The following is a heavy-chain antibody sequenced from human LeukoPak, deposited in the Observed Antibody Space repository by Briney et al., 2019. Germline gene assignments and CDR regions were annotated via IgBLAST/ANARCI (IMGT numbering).Heavy chain of an antibody. V-gene: IGHV4-38-2*02. CDR1: GYSISSGYY. CDR2: IYHSGST. J-gene: IGHJ5*02. CDR3: ARVDEDWFDP. D-gene: IGHD2-15*01. Sequence: SETLSLTCTVSGYSISSGYYWGWIRQPPGKGLEWIGSIYHSGSTYYNPSLKSRVTISVDTSKNQFSLKLSSVTAADTAVYYCARVDEDWFDPWGQGTLVTVSS.